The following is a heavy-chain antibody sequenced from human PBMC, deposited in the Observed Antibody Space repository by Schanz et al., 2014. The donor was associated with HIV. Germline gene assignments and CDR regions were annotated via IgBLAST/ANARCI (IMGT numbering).Heavy chain of an antibody. D-gene: IGHD3-22*01. V-gene: IGHV3-30*18. CDR3: AKDRNYYDSRYRGKGNYYYYYGMDV. Sequence: QVQLVESGGGVVQPGRSLRVSCAASGFTFNSYGMHWVRQAPGKGLEWVAVISYDGSRKHFVDSVKGRFTISRDNSKNTLYLQMKSLRAEDTAVYYCAKDRNYYDSRYRGKGNYYYYYGMDVWGQGTTVTVSS. CDR1: GFTFNSYG. J-gene: IGHJ6*02. CDR2: ISYDGSRK.